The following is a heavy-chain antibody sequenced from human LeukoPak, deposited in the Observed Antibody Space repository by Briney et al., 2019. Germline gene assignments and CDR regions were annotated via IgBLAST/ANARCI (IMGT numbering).Heavy chain of an antibody. D-gene: IGHD6-13*01. V-gene: IGHV3-21*01. Sequence: GGSLRLSCAASGFTFSSYSMNWVRQAPGKGLEWVSSISSSSSYIYYADSVKGRFTISRDNAKNSLYPQMNSLRAEDTAVYYCARDRDIAAGGGIDAFDIWGQGTMVTVSS. CDR2: ISSSSSYI. J-gene: IGHJ3*02. CDR1: GFTFSSYS. CDR3: ARDRDIAAGGGIDAFDI.